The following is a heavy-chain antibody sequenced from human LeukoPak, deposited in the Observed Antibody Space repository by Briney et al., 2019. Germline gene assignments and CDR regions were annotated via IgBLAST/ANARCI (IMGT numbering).Heavy chain of an antibody. D-gene: IGHD3-22*01. V-gene: IGHV3-23*01. CDR3: AKTRAGNSSGRDPGWPMDY. CDR1: GFTFGAYA. CDR2: ISGSGGIT. Sequence: QAGGSLRLSCAASGFTFGAYARSWVRQAPGKGPEWVSGISGSGGITYFADSVKGRFIISRDNSKNTVYLQINNLRAEDTALYYCAKTRAGNSSGRDPGWPMDYWGQGTLVTVSS. J-gene: IGHJ4*02.